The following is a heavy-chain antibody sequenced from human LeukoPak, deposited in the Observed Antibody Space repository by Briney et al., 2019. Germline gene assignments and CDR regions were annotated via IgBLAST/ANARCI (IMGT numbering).Heavy chain of an antibody. D-gene: IGHD3-22*01. CDR3: ASRPYDRSGYMHY. J-gene: IGHJ4*02. Sequence: PGGSLRLSCAASGFTFSSYCMNWVRQAPGKGLEWVSSISSSSSYIYYADSVKGRFTISRDNAKNSLYLQMNSLRAEDTAVYYSASRPYDRSGYMHYWGQGTLVTVSS. CDR1: GFTFSSYC. V-gene: IGHV3-21*04. CDR2: ISSSSSYI.